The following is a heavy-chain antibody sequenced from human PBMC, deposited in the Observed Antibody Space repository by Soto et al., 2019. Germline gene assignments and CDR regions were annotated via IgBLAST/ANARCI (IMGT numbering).Heavy chain of an antibody. D-gene: IGHD1-7*01. CDR1: GFSLSRRGMS. V-gene: IGHV2-70*01. Sequence: SGPTLVNPKQTLILTCAFSGFSLSRRGMSVSWIRQPPGKALEFLALIDWEEEKFSSPSLRTRLTVSKDTSKSQVVLTLTNVDPVDTATYYCTLSTNWHSANYLVYCGQ. CDR3: TLSTNWHSANYLVY. J-gene: IGHJ4*02. CDR2: IDWEEEK.